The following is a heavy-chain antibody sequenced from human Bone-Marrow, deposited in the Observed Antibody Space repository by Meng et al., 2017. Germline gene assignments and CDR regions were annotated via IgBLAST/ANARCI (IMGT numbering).Heavy chain of an antibody. J-gene: IGHJ4*02. CDR3: ARVNQASNYYGSGTYIGFDY. D-gene: IGHD3-10*01. Sequence: GESLKISCAASGFTFDDYGMSWVRQAPGKGLEWVSGINWNGGSTGYADSVKDRFTISRDNAKNSLYLQMNSLRAEDTAVYYCARVNQASNYYGSGTYIGFDYWGQGTLVTVSS. CDR1: GFTFDDYG. V-gene: IGHV3-20*04. CDR2: INWNGGST.